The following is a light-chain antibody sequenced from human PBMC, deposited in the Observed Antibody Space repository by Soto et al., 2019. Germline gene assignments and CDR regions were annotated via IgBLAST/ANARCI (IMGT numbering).Light chain of an antibody. CDR2: DVN. J-gene: IGLJ1*01. Sequence: QSVLTQPPSASGSPGQSVTIYCTGTSSDVGAYIFVSWYQQHQGKAPKLMVYDVNRRPPGVPDRFFGSKSGNTASLTVSGLQAEDEADYYCVSFAGGTYVFGTGTKLTVL. CDR3: VSFAGGTYV. V-gene: IGLV2-8*01. CDR1: SSDVGAYIF.